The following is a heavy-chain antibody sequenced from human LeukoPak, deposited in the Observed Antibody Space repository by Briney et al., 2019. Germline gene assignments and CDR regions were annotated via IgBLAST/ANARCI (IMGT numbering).Heavy chain of an antibody. V-gene: IGHV4-34*01. Sequence: SETLSLTCSVHAESSSAYFWSWIRQVPGRGLEWIGEIDHRGISNYNPSLKSRATILVDTSNNRFPLSLASVTAADTATYYCASRSLTLAAARCFDDWGQGTVVTVSS. D-gene: IGHD2-15*01. CDR2: IDHRGIS. CDR1: AESSSAYF. J-gene: IGHJ4*03. CDR3: ASRSLTLAAARCFDD.